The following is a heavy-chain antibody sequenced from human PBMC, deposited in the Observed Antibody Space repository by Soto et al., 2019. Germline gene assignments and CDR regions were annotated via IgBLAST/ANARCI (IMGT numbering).Heavy chain of an antibody. J-gene: IGHJ4*02. Sequence: PGGSLRLSCAASGFTFSSYGMHWVRQAPGKGLEWVAVISYDGSNKYYADSVKGRFTISRDNSKNTLYLQMNSLRAEDTAVYYCAKERRPTMIVVVTRGYFDYWGQGT. CDR2: ISYDGSNK. V-gene: IGHV3-30*18. CDR1: GFTFSSYG. CDR3: AKERRPTMIVVVTRGYFDY. D-gene: IGHD3-22*01.